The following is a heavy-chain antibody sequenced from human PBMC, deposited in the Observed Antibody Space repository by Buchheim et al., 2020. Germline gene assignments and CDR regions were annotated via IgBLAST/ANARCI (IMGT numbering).Heavy chain of an antibody. J-gene: IGHJ6*02. CDR1: GFTFSSYW. CDR2: IKQDGSEK. D-gene: IGHD2-15*01. V-gene: IGHV3-7*01. Sequence: EVQLVESGGGLVQPGGSLRLSCAASGFTFSSYWMSWVRQAPGKGLEWVANIKQDGSEKYYVDSVKGRFTISRDNAKNSLYLQMNSLRAEDTAVYYCARDRMAWSGGSCRYYYYYGMDVWGQGTT. CDR3: ARDRMAWSGGSCRYYYYYGMDV.